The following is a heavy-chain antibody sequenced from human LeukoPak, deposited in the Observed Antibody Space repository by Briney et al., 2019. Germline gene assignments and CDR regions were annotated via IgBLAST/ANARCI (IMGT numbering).Heavy chain of an antibody. D-gene: IGHD1-1*01. CDR1: GYSFTSYG. Sequence: ASVKISCKASGYSFTSYGISWVRQAPGQGLEWVGIINPSGGGKSYAQKFQGRVTMTRDTSTSTVYMEVSSLRSEDTAVYYCARDKSGTTQGDFDYWGQGTLVTVSS. CDR2: INPSGGGK. J-gene: IGHJ4*02. V-gene: IGHV1-46*01. CDR3: ARDKSGTTQGDFDY.